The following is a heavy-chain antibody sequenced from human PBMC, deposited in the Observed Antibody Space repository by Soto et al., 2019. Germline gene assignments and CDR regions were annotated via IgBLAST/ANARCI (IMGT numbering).Heavy chain of an antibody. J-gene: IGHJ4*02. CDR2: VSYDGGNK. CDR3: ARGYYYDSGSYYGPLWF. Sequence: QVQLVESGGGVVQPGRSLRLSCAASGFTFSDYAIHWVRQAPGMGLEWVAFVSYDGGNKYYADSVKGRFSITRDNSKNTLFLQMNSLRAEDTAVYYCARGYYYDSGSYYGPLWFWGQGTLVTVSS. CDR1: GFTFSDYA. D-gene: IGHD3-10*01. V-gene: IGHV3-30-3*01.